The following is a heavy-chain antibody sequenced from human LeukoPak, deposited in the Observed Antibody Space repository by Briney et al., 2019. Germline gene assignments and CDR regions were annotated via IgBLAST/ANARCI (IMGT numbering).Heavy chain of an antibody. J-gene: IGHJ3*02. CDR2: INHSGST. CDR1: GGSFSGYY. D-gene: IGHD3-9*01. Sequence: PSETLSLTCAVYGGSFSGYYWSRIRQPPGKGLEWIGEINHSGSTNYNPSLKSRVTISVDTSKNQFSLKLSSVTAADTAVYYCARASTTYILPRRAFDIWGQGTVVTVSS. CDR3: ARASTTYILPRRAFDI. V-gene: IGHV4-34*01.